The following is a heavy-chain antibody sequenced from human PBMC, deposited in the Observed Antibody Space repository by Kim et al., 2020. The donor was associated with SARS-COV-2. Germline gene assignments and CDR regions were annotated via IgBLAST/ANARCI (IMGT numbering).Heavy chain of an antibody. Sequence: ASVKVSCKASGYTFTSYYMHWVRQAPGQGLEWMGIINPSGGSTSYAQKFQGRVTMTRDTSTSTVYMELSSLRSEDTAVYYCARTYCSGGSCYPRYYYGMDVWGKGTTVTVSS. CDR2: INPSGGST. CDR3: ARTYCSGGSCYPRYYYGMDV. J-gene: IGHJ6*04. V-gene: IGHV1-46*01. D-gene: IGHD2-15*01. CDR1: GYTFTSYY.